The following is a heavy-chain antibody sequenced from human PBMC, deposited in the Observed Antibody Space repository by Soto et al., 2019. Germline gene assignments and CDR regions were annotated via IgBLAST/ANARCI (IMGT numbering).Heavy chain of an antibody. V-gene: IGHV1-69*06. D-gene: IGHD2-8*01. CDR1: GGTFSSYA. Sequence: QVQLVQSGAEVKKPGSSVKVSCKASGGTFSSYAISWVRQAPGQGLEWMGGIIPIFGTANYAQKFQGRVTITADKSTSTAYMELSSLRSEDTAVYYCAREPNVLIVYGYYYGMDVWGQGTTVTVSS. CDR3: AREPNVLIVYGYYYGMDV. J-gene: IGHJ6*02. CDR2: IIPIFGTA.